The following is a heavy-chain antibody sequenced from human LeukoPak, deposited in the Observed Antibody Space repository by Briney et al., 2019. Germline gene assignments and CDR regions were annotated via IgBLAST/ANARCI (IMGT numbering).Heavy chain of an antibody. J-gene: IGHJ3*02. D-gene: IGHD5-12*01. CDR3: NLNSGYDDDAFDI. CDR2: INHSGST. CDR1: GGSFSGYY. Sequence: SETLSLTCAVYGGSFSGYYWSWIRQPPGKGLEWIGEINHSGSTNYNPSLKSRATIPVDTSKNQFSLKLSSVTAADTAVYYCNLNSGYDDDAFDIWGQGTMVTVSS. V-gene: IGHV4-34*01.